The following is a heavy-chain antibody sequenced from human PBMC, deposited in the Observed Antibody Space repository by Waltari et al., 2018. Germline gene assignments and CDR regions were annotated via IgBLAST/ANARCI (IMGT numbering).Heavy chain of an antibody. V-gene: IGHV4-4*07. Sequence: QVQLQESGPGLVKPSETLSLTCTVSGGSISSYYWSWIRQPAGKGLEWIGRIYTSGSTNYNPSLKSRVTMSVDTSKNQFSLKLSSVTAADTAVYYCARGEGTEEGRFLEWFDAFDIWGQGTMVIVSS. CDR3: ARGEGTEEGRFLEWFDAFDI. J-gene: IGHJ3*02. CDR1: GGSISSYY. CDR2: IYTSGST. D-gene: IGHD3-3*01.